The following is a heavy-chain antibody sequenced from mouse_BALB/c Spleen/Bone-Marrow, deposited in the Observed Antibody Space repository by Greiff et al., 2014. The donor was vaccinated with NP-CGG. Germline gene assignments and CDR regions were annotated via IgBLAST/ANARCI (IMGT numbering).Heavy chain of an antibody. CDR3: AAEYYSNSGWFAY. J-gene: IGHJ3*01. D-gene: IGHD2-5*01. CDR2: INPSSGYT. V-gene: IGHV1-4*01. Sequence: VQLQQSGAELARPGASVKMSRKASGYTFTSYTMHWVKQRPGQGLEWIGYINPSSGYTNYNQKFKDKATLTADKSSSTAYMQLSSLTSEDSSVYYCAAEYYSNSGWFAYWGQGTLVTVSA. CDR1: GYTFTSYT.